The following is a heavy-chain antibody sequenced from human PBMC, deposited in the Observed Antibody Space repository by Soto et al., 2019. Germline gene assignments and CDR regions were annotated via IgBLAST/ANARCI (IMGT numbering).Heavy chain of an antibody. CDR2: IYYSGST. CDR3: ARRGYCSSTSCYGVGYYYYYYMDG. CDR1: GGSISSSSYY. V-gene: IGHV4-39*01. J-gene: IGHJ6*03. Sequence: SETLSLTCTVSGGSISSSSYYWGWIRQPPGKGLEWIGSIYYSGSTYYNPSLKSRVTISVDTSKNQFSLKLSSVTAADTAVYYCARRGYCSSTSCYGVGYYYYYYMDGWGKGTTVTVSS. D-gene: IGHD2-2*01.